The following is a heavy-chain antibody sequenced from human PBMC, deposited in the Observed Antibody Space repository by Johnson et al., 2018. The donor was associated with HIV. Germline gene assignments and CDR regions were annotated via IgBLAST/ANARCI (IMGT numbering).Heavy chain of an antibody. CDR2: IYSDGST. Sequence: VQLVESGGGLVQPGGSLRLSCVASGFTVSSNYISWVRQAPGRGLEWVSLIYSDGSTYYADSVKGRFTIARDNAKNSLYLQMNSLRAEDTALYFCAKEPYCTNGVWCPFDVWGQGTTVTVSS. CDR3: AKEPYCTNGVWCPFDV. CDR1: GFTVSSNY. D-gene: IGHD2-8*01. J-gene: IGHJ3*01. V-gene: IGHV3-66*02.